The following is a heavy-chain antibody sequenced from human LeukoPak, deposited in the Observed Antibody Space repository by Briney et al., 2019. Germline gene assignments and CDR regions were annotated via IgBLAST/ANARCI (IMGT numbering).Heavy chain of an antibody. J-gene: IGHJ4*02. CDR3: AKPVAGTGYFDY. Sequence: GGSLRLSCAVSGFTFSSYAMSWVRQAPGKGLGWVSTISGSGGTTYYADSVKGRFTISRDNSKNTLYLQMNSLRAEDTAVYYCAKPVAGTGYFDYWGQGTLVIVSS. CDR1: GFTFSSYA. D-gene: IGHD6-19*01. V-gene: IGHV3-23*01. CDR2: ISGSGGTT.